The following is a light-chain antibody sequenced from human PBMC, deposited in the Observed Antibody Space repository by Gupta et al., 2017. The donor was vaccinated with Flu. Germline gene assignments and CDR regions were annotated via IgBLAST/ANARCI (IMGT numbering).Light chain of an antibody. J-gene: IGLJ3*02. Sequence: QSALTQPASVSGSPGQSITISCTGTSNDIGAYDYVSWYQPQPGKAPKLILYALSSRTSGAAHRLSVSTSGITATLTTSGLQAEDEAVYYFHSYTTSNTPAVLGGGTMLTVL. CDR3: HSYTTSNTPAV. CDR2: ALS. CDR1: SNDIGAYDY. V-gene: IGLV2-14*01.